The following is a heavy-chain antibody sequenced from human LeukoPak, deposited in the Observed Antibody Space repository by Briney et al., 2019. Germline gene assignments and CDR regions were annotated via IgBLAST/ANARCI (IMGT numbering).Heavy chain of an antibody. CDR1: GGSISSYY. CDR3: ARAAGGAFDI. Sequence: SETLSLTCTVSGGSISSYYWSWIRQPPGKGLEWIGYIYYSGSTNYNPSLKSRVTISVDTSKNQFPLKLSSVTAADTAVYYCARAAGGAFDIWGQGTMVTVSS. D-gene: IGHD6-13*01. V-gene: IGHV4-59*01. CDR2: IYYSGST. J-gene: IGHJ3*02.